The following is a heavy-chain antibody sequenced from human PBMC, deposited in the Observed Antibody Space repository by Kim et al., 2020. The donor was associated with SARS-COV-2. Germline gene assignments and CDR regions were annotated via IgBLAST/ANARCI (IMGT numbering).Heavy chain of an antibody. CDR1: GYNFNFYY. J-gene: IGHJ4*02. Sequence: ASLKVSCKASGYNFNFYYIHWVRQAPRLGLEWMGRINTNTGGTIYARRFQGRVTMTRDTSITTAYMELTGLTLDDAALYYCARVEGSAATSSDWGQGTLITVSS. CDR3: ARVEGSAATSSD. V-gene: IGHV1-2*02. CDR2: INTNTGGT. D-gene: IGHD2-15*01.